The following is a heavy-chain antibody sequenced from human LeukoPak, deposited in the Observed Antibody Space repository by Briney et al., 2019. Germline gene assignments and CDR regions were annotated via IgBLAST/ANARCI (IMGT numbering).Heavy chain of an antibody. CDR3: ARDPPRAAWVFDY. Sequence: GGSLRLSCAASGFTFSNAWMSWVRQAPGKGLEWVGRIKSKTDGGTTDYAAPVKGRFTISRDDSKNTLYLQMNSLKTEDTAVYYCARDPPRAAWVFDYWGQGTLVSVSS. CDR2: IKSKTDGGTT. D-gene: IGHD6-25*01. V-gene: IGHV3-15*01. J-gene: IGHJ4*02. CDR1: GFTFSNAW.